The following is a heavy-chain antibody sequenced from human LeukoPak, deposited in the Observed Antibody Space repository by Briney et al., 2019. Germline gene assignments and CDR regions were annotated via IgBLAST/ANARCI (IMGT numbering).Heavy chain of an antibody. J-gene: IGHJ4*02. CDR1: GGSISSYY. V-gene: IGHV4-59*01. CDR3: ARTPTTYTYGTFDS. CDR2: IYYSGST. D-gene: IGHD5-18*01. Sequence: SETLSLTCTISGGSISSYYWSWIRQPPGKGLEWIGYIYYSGSTDYNPSLKSRVTISVDTSKNQFSLKLSSVTAADTALYYCARTPTTYTYGTFDSWGQGTLVTVPS.